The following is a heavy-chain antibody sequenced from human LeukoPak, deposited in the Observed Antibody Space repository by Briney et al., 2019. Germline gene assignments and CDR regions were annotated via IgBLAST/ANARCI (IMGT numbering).Heavy chain of an antibody. CDR1: GFTFSSYG. V-gene: IGHV3-30*03. CDR2: ISYDGSNK. CDR3: ATPGRHYYDSRGYSDAFDI. Sequence: PGGSLRLSCAASGFTFSSYGMHWVRQAPGKGLEWVAVISYDGSNKYYADSVKGRFTISRDNSKNTLYLQMNSLRAEDTAVYYCATPGRHYYDSRGYSDAFDIWGQGTMATVSS. D-gene: IGHD3-22*01. J-gene: IGHJ3*02.